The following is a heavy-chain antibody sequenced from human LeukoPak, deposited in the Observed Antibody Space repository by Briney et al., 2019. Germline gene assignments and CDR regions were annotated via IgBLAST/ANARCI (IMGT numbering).Heavy chain of an antibody. CDR2: INPSGGST. D-gene: IGHD2-2*01. CDR3: ARDPVHLGYCSSTSCHTTDAFDI. CDR1: GYTFTSYY. V-gene: IGHV1-46*01. Sequence: GASVKVSRKASGYTFTSYYMHWVRQAPGQGLEWMGIINPSGGSTSYAQKFQGRVTMTRDTSTSTVYMGLSSLRSEDTAVYYCARDPVHLGYCSSTSCHTTDAFDIWGQGTMVTVSS. J-gene: IGHJ3*02.